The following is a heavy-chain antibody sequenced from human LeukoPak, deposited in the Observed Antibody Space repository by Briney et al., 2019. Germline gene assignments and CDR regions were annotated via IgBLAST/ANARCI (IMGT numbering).Heavy chain of an antibody. CDR2: ISSNSGYI. CDR3: ARRTQNDDLWSGSPDWYFDL. CDR1: GFTFRSYT. V-gene: IGHV3-21*06. J-gene: IGHJ2*01. Sequence: PGGSLRHSCVVSGFTFRSYTMNWVRQAPGRGLEWISSISSNSGYIYYIDSVRGRFTISRDNARNSLYLHMNSLRPEDTAVYYCARRTQNDDLWSGSPDWYFDLWGRGTLVTASS. D-gene: IGHD3-3*01.